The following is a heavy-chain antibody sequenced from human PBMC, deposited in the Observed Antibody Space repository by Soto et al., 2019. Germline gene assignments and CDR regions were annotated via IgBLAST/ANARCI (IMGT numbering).Heavy chain of an antibody. CDR3: ARVPWTQNGFDP. J-gene: IGHJ5*02. CDR2: IYYSGST. D-gene: IGHD5-12*01. Sequence: PSETLSLTCTVSGGSISSGGYYWSWIRQHPGKGLEWIGYIYYSGSTYYNPSLKSRVTISVDTSKNQFSLKLSSVTAADTAVYYCARVPWTQNGFDPWGKGTLVTVSS. V-gene: IGHV4-31*03. CDR1: GGSISSGGYY.